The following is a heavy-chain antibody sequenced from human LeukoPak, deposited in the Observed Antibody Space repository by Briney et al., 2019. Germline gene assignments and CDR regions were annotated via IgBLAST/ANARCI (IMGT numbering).Heavy chain of an antibody. CDR3: ARSNPGDIVVVPAATELDY. CDR1: GYTFTSYA. J-gene: IGHJ4*02. Sequence: ASVKVSCKASGYTFTSYAMHWVRQAPGQRLEWMGWLNAGNGNTKYSQKFQGRVTITRDTSASTAYMELSSLRSEDTAVYYCARSNPGDIVVVPAATELDYWGQGTLVTVSS. CDR2: LNAGNGNT. D-gene: IGHD2-2*01. V-gene: IGHV1-3*01.